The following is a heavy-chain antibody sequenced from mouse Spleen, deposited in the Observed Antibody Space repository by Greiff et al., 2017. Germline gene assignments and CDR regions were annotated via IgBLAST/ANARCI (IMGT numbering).Heavy chain of an antibody. J-gene: IGHJ1*01. D-gene: IGHD2-1*01. CDR1: GFSLTNYA. CDR2: IWSGGGT. CDR3: ARDGNWYFDV. V-gene: IGHV2-9-1*01. Sequence: QVQLQQSGPGLVAPSHSLSITCTVSGFSLTNYAINWVRQPPGKGLEWLGVIWSGGGTNSNSALKARLSISKDNSKSQVFLKLNSLQTDDTARYYCARDGNWYFDVWGAGTTVTVSS.